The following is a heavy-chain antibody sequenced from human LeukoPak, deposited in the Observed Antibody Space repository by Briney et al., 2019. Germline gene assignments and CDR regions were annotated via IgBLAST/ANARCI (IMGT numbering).Heavy chain of an antibody. CDR2: IYGSGTT. Sequence: SETLSLTSTVSGGSISSYYWSWIRQPPGKGLEWIGSIYGSGTTYYDPPLRSRVSISADTSKNYFSLELSSVTAADTAVYYCASVGGGSPYWGQGTLVTVSS. D-gene: IGHD3-16*01. CDR3: ASVGGGSPY. J-gene: IGHJ4*02. V-gene: IGHV4-59*08. CDR1: GGSISSYY.